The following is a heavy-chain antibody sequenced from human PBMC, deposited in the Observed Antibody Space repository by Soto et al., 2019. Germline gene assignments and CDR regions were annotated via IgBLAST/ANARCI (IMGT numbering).Heavy chain of an antibody. D-gene: IGHD7-27*01. Sequence: GGSLRLSCAASGFTFNNYAMSWVRQAPGKGLEWVSSVGGTTGSPSYADSVKGRFTISRDNSKSTVYLQMNSLRAEDTAVYYCAKDSGDRVEGLDCWGQGTLVTVSS. CDR1: GFTFNNYA. CDR3: AKDSGDRVEGLDC. CDR2: VGGTTGSP. J-gene: IGHJ4*02. V-gene: IGHV3-23*01.